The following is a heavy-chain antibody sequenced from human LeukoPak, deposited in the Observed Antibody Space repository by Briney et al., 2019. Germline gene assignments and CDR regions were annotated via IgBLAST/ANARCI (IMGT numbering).Heavy chain of an antibody. V-gene: IGHV4-61*02. CDR1: GGSISSGSYY. Sequence: SETLSLTCTVSGGSISSGSYYWSWIRQPAGKGLEWIGRIYTSGSTNYNPSLKSRVTMSVDTSKNQFSLKLSSVTAADTAVYYCATGPWELDYWGQGTLVSVSS. CDR3: ATGPWELDY. J-gene: IGHJ4*02. D-gene: IGHD1-26*01. CDR2: IYTSGST.